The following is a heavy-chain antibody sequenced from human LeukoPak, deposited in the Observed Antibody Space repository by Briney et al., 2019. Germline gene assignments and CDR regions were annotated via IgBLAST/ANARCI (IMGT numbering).Heavy chain of an antibody. Sequence: ASVKVSCKASGYTFTSYYMHWVRQAPGQGLEWMGIINPSGGSTSYAQKFQGRVTMTRNTSISTAYMELSSLRSEDTAVYYCARGPYYGSGSYHWFDPWGQGTLVTVSS. CDR1: GYTFTSYY. J-gene: IGHJ5*02. CDR3: ARGPYYGSGSYHWFDP. CDR2: INPSGGST. V-gene: IGHV1-46*01. D-gene: IGHD3-10*01.